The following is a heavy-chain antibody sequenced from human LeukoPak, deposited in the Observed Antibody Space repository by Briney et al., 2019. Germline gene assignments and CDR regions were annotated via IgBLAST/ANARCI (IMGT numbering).Heavy chain of an antibody. CDR1: GFTFSSYV. CDR2: IWNNGINK. J-gene: IGHJ6*02. D-gene: IGHD3-10*01. Sequence: GGSLRLSCAASGFTFSSYVMHWVRQAPGKGLEWVAMIWNNGINKHYADSVKGRFTISRDNSKNTLYLQMNSLRAEDTAVYYCAKDRGLYNYYASGSSEYGGMDVWGHGTTVTVSS. CDR3: AKDRGLYNYYASGSSEYGGMDV. V-gene: IGHV3-33*06.